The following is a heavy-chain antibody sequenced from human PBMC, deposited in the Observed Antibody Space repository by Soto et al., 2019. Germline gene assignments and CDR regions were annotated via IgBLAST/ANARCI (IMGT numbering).Heavy chain of an antibody. J-gene: IGHJ4*02. CDR1: YGSISSSSYY. Sequence: LSLTCTVSYGSISSSSYYWGWIRQPPGKGLEWIGSIYYSGSTYYNPSLKSRVTISVDTSKNQFSLKLSSVTAADTAVYYCASLDCSSTSCYRPFDYWGQGTLVTVSS. V-gene: IGHV4-39*01. CDR2: IYYSGST. CDR3: ASLDCSSTSCYRPFDY. D-gene: IGHD2-2*01.